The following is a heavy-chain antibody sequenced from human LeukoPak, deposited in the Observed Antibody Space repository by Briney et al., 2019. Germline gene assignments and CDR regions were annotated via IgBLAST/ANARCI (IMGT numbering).Heavy chain of an antibody. V-gene: IGHV3-13*01. CDR2: IGTAGDT. J-gene: IGHJ5*02. Sequence: PGGSLRLSCTASGFTFSSYTMSWVRQATGKGLEWVSAIGTAGDTYYPGSVKGRFTISRENAKNSLYLQMNSLRAEDTAVYYCARGNWFDPWGQGTLVTVSS. CDR3: ARGNWFDP. CDR1: GFTFSSYT.